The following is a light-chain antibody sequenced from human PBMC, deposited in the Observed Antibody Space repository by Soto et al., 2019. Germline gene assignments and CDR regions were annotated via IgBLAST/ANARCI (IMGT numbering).Light chain of an antibody. Sequence: DIQMTQSPSSLSASVGDRVTITCRASQSLATYLNWYQQKPGKAPKLLIYAASSLQSGVPSRFSGSGSGTDFTLTISSLQPDDFATYYCQQSYSAPRTFGQGTKVEIK. CDR1: QSLATY. CDR2: AAS. CDR3: QQSYSAPRT. J-gene: IGKJ1*01. V-gene: IGKV1-39*01.